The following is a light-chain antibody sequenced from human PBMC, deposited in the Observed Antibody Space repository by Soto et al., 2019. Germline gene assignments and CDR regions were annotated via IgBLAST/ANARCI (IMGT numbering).Light chain of an antibody. CDR3: QQLNNYPLT. CDR2: AAS. Sequence: DIQLTQSPSFLSASVGDRVTITCRASQDITSYLAWYQQKPGKAPKLLIYAASTLQSGVPSRFSGSESGTEFTLTISSLLPEDFATYYCQQLNNYPLTFGGGTKVDIK. CDR1: QDITSY. J-gene: IGKJ4*01. V-gene: IGKV1-9*01.